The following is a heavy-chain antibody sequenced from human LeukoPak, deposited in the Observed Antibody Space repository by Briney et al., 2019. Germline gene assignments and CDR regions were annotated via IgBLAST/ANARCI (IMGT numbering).Heavy chain of an antibody. V-gene: IGHV4-59*01. CDR2: IYYSGST. D-gene: IGHD2-15*01. CDR3: ARDRRGGSCNWFAP. CDR1: GGSISSYY. Sequence: PSETLSLTCTVSGGSISSYYWSWIRQPPGKGLEWIGYIYYSGSTNYNPSLKSRVTISVDTSKNQFSLKLSSVTAADTAVYYCARDRRGGSCNWFAPWGQGTLVTVSS. J-gene: IGHJ5*02.